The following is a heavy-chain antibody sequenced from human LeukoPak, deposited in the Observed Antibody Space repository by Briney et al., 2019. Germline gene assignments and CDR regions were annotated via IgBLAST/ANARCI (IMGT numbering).Heavy chain of an antibody. Sequence: GGSLRLSCEPSGFPFSSYWMLWVRQAPGKGLVWVSRISGDGTIKAYADFVRGRFTISRDNTKNILYLQMNSLKVEDTAIYFCSRSQFDYWGQGVLVTVSS. V-gene: IGHV3-74*03. J-gene: IGHJ4*02. CDR3: SRSQFDY. CDR2: ISGDGTIK. CDR1: GFPFSSYW.